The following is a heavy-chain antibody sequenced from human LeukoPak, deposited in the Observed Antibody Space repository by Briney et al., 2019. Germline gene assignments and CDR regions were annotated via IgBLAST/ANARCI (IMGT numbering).Heavy chain of an antibody. D-gene: IGHD3-10*01. CDR2: IRYDGSNK. Sequence: CAASGFTFSTYGMHWVRQAPGEGLEWVAFIRYDGSNKYHADSVKGRFTISRENSKKTLYMQMNSLRAEETGVYYCXXXAXRXKMXMVRGXXYXXYWGQGTLVTVSS. CDR1: GFTFSTYG. CDR3: XXXAXRXKMXMVRGXXYXXY. V-gene: IGHV3-30*02. J-gene: IGHJ4*02.